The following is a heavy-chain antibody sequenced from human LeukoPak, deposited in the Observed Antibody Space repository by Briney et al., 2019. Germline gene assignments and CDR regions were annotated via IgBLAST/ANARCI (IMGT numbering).Heavy chain of an antibody. D-gene: IGHD6-19*01. CDR3: AKETVAASPIDY. CDR2: ISGSAYST. CDR1: SFIFSDFW. V-gene: IGHV3-23*01. Sequence: GGSLRLSCAASSFIFSDFWMSWVRQAPGMGLEWVSAISGSAYSTYYADSVKGRFTISRDNSKNTLYLQMNSLRAEDTAVYYCAKETVAASPIDYWGQGTLVTVSS. J-gene: IGHJ4*02.